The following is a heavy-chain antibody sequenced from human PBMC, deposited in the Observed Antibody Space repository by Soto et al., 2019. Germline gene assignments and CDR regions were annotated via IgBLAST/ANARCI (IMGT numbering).Heavy chain of an antibody. CDR3: AKDLGYYYGMDV. D-gene: IGHD7-27*01. CDR1: GFTFSSYC. CDR2: ISYDGSNK. V-gene: IGHV3-30*18. J-gene: IGHJ6*02. Sequence: PGGSLRLSCAASGFTFSSYCMHWVRQAPGKGLEWVAVISYDGSNKYYADSVKGRFTISRDNSKNTLYLQMNSLRAEDTAVYYCAKDLGYYYGMDVWGQGTTVTVSS.